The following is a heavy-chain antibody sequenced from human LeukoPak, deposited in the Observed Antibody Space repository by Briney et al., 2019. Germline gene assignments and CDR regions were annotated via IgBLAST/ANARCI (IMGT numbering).Heavy chain of an antibody. CDR3: ARDSFSDSSGSYAFDI. Sequence: NPGGSLRLSCAASGFTFSDYYMSWIRQAPGKGLEWISYISGGGSTIYYADSVKGRFTISRDNAKNSLYLQMNSLRAEDTAVYYCARDSFSDSSGSYAFDIWGQGTMVTVSS. V-gene: IGHV3-11*04. CDR1: GFTFSDYY. J-gene: IGHJ3*02. D-gene: IGHD3-22*01. CDR2: ISGGGSTI.